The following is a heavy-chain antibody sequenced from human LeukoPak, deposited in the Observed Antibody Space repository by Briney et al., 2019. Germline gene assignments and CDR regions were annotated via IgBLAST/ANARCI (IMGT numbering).Heavy chain of an antibody. D-gene: IGHD2-2*01. J-gene: IGHJ5*02. CDR1: GFTFSSYG. Sequence: GRSLRLSCAASGFTFSSYGMHWVRQAPGKGLEWVAVISYDGSNKYYADSVKGRFTISRDNSKNTLYLQMNSLRAEDTAVYYCAKGDCSSTSCLFEFDPWGQGTLVTVSS. CDR2: ISYDGSNK. CDR3: AKGDCSSTSCLFEFDP. V-gene: IGHV3-30*18.